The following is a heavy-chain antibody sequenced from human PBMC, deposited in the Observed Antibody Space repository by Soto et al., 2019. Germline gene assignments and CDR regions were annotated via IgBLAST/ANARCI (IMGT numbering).Heavy chain of an antibody. V-gene: IGHV3-23*01. CDR3: AKGDGSRWTPWWYFDL. J-gene: IGHJ2*01. CDR1: GFTFSSYA. CDR2: ISGSGGST. Sequence: GGSLRLSCAASGFTFSSYAMSWVRQAPGKGLEWVSAISGSGGSTYYADSVKGRFTISRDNSKNTLYLQMNSLRAEDTAVYYCAKGDGSRWTPWWYFDLWGRGTLVTVSS. D-gene: IGHD6-19*01.